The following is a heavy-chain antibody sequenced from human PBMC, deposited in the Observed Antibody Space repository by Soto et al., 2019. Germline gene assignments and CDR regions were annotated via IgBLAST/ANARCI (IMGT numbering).Heavy chain of an antibody. D-gene: IGHD3-10*01. CDR2: IYYLGST. CDR3: ARDGYDGSGSPYPDY. Sequence: PSETLSLTCSVSGASMNTYFWSWIRQSPGKGLEWIGYIYYLGSTYYNPSLKSRVTISVDTSKRQFSLRMTSVTAADTAVYYCARDGYDGSGSPYPDYWGQGTQVTVSA. J-gene: IGHJ4*02. CDR1: GASMNTYF. V-gene: IGHV4-59*01.